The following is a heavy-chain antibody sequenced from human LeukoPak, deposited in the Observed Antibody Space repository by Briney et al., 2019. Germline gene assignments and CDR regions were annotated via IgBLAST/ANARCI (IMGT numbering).Heavy chain of an antibody. Sequence: SGGSLRLSCAASGFTFSSYAMHWVRQAPGKGLEWVAVISYDGSNKYYADPLKGRFTISRDNSKNTLYLQMNSLRAEDTAVYYCAREGCSGGSCYFSYWGQGTLVTVSS. CDR2: ISYDGSNK. CDR1: GFTFSSYA. CDR3: AREGCSGGSCYFSY. D-gene: IGHD2-15*01. J-gene: IGHJ4*02. V-gene: IGHV3-30*04.